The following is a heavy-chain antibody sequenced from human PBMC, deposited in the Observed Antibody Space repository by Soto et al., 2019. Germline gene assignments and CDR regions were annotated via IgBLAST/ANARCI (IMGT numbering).Heavy chain of an antibody. V-gene: IGHV3-21*01. D-gene: IGHD6-19*01. CDR2: ISSSSSYI. Sequence: GSRRLSSVAPGFSSSSYSINWVRQAPGKGLEWVSSISSSSSYIYYADSVKGRFTISRDKFKSTLYLQMKSLRAEDTAVYYCARGEGNRGSSGWYGPFDYWGRGTLGTVSS. CDR1: GFSSSSYS. J-gene: IGHJ4*02. CDR3: ARGEGNRGSSGWYGPFDY.